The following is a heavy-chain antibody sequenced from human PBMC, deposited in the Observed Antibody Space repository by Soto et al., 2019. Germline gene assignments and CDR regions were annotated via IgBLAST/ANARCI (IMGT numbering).Heavy chain of an antibody. D-gene: IGHD4-4*01. CDR3: AREGPDYSNSYYYYYGMDV. Sequence: QVQLVQSGAEVKKPGSSVKVSCKASGGTFSSYAISWVRQAPGEGLEWMGGSIPIFGTANYAQKFQGRVTITADESTSTAYMELSSLRSEDTAVYYCAREGPDYSNSYYYYYGMDVWGQGTTVTVSS. CDR2: SIPIFGTA. V-gene: IGHV1-69*01. J-gene: IGHJ6*02. CDR1: GGTFSSYA.